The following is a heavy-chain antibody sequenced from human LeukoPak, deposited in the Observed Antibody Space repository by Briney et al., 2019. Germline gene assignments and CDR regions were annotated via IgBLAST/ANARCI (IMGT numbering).Heavy chain of an antibody. Sequence: ASVKLSCKASGYTFTSYYMHRVRQATGQGLEWMGWTNPNSGNKGYAQKFQGRVTMTSTTSISTAYMELSSLRSEDRAVYYCAKVALRGVRPPYLVYWGQGTLVTVSS. CDR2: TNPNSGNK. CDR3: AKVALRGVRPPYLVY. D-gene: IGHD3-10*01. CDR1: GYTFTSYY. V-gene: IGHV1-8*01. J-gene: IGHJ4*02.